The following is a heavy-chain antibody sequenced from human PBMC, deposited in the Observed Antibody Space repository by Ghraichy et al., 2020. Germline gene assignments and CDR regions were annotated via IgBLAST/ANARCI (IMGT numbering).Heavy chain of an antibody. CDR1: GGSISSSNW. D-gene: IGHD6-13*01. J-gene: IGHJ4*02. V-gene: IGHV4-4*02. CDR3: ERDVGYSSSWYTVD. Sequence: SETLSLTCAVSGGSISSSNWWSCVRQPPGKGREWIGEIYHSGSTNYNPPLKSRVTISVDKSKNQFSLKLSSVTAADTAVYYCERDVGYSSSWYTVDWGQGTLVTVSS. CDR2: IYHSGST.